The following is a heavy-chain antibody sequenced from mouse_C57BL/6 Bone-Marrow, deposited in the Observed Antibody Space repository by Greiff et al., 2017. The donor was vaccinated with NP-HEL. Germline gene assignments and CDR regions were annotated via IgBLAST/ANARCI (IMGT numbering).Heavy chain of an antibody. CDR2: ISSGSSTI. D-gene: IGHD4-1*01. V-gene: IGHV5-17*01. CDR1: GFTFSDYG. J-gene: IGHJ3*01. Sequence: EVQGVESGGGLVKPGGSLKLSCAASGFTFSDYGMHWVRQAPEKGLEWVSYISSGSSTIYYADTVKGRFTISRDNAKTTLFLQMTSLRSEDTAMYYCARRLGRDWFAYWGQGTLVTVSA. CDR3: ARRLGRDWFAY.